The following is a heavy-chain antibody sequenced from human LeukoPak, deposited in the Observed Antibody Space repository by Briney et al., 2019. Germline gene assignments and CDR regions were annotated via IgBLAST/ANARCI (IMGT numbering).Heavy chain of an antibody. Sequence: ASVKVSCKASGYTFTSYYIHWVRQAPGQGLEWMGVINPSAGSTDYAQKFQGRVTMTRDTSTTTVYMELTSLRSEDTAVYYCAREALLTLNWFDPWGQGTLVTVSS. CDR2: INPSAGST. CDR3: AREALLTLNWFDP. CDR1: GYTFTSYY. V-gene: IGHV1-46*01. J-gene: IGHJ5*02. D-gene: IGHD2-8*02.